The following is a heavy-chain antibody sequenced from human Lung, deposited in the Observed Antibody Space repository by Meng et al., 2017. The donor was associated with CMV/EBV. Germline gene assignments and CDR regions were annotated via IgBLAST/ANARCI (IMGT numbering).Heavy chain of an antibody. CDR1: GFTFTSSA. CDR3: AAEALKEQWLVYYYGMDV. V-gene: IGHV1-58*01. J-gene: IGHJ6*02. D-gene: IGHD6-19*01. Sequence: SXXVSXKASGFTFTSSAVQWVRQARGQRLEWIGWIVVGSGNTNYAQKFQERVTITRDMSTSTDYMELSSLRSEDTAVYYCAAEALKEQWLVYYYGMDVWGQGXTVTVSS. CDR2: IVVGSGNT.